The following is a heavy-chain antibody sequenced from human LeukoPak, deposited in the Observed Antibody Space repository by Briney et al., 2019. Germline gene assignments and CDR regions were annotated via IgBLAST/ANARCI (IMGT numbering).Heavy chain of an antibody. Sequence: ASVKVSCKASGYTFTSYDINWVRQATGQGLEWMGWTNPNSGNTGYAQKFQGRVTMTRNTSINTAYMELSSLRSEDTAVYYCALTDIVVVVAATGAPFDYWGQGTLVTVSS. J-gene: IGHJ4*02. CDR2: TNPNSGNT. D-gene: IGHD2-15*01. V-gene: IGHV1-8*01. CDR3: ALTDIVVVVAATGAPFDY. CDR1: GYTFTSYD.